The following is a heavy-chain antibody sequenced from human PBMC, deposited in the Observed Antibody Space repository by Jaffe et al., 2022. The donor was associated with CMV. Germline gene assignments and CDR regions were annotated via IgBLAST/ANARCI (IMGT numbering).Heavy chain of an antibody. CDR1: GYSFTSYW. CDR2: IYPGDSDT. CDR3: ARPHTSVWNYRDDAFDI. D-gene: IGHD1-7*01. V-gene: IGHV5-51*01. J-gene: IGHJ3*02. Sequence: EVQLVQSGAEVKKPGESLKISCKGSGYSFTSYWIGWVRQMPGKGLEWMGIIYPGDSDTRYSPSFQGQVTISADKSISTAYLQWSSLKASDTAMYYCARPHTSVWNYRDDAFDIWGQGTMVTVSS.